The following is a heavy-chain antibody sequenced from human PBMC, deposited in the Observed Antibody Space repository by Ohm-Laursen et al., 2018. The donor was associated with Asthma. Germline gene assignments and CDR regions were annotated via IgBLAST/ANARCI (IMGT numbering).Heavy chain of an antibody. CDR2: ISWNSGSI. J-gene: IGHJ4*02. CDR1: GFTFDDYA. V-gene: IGHV3-9*01. Sequence: SLRLSCAASGFTFDDYAMHWARQAPGKGLEWVSGISWNSGSIGYADSVKGRFTISRDNAKNSLYLQMNSLRAEDTALYYCAKDTPPGFWGQGTLVTVSS. CDR3: AKDTPPGF.